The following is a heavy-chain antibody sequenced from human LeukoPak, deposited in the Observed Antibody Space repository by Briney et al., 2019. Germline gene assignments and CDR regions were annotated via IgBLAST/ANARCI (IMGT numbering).Heavy chain of an antibody. V-gene: IGHV3-23*01. CDR2: ISGSGGST. D-gene: IGHD2-2*01. J-gene: IGHJ5*02. CDR1: GFTFSTYA. Sequence: GGSLRLSCAVSGFTFSTYAMSWVRQAPGKGLEWVSAISGSGGSTYYTDSVKGRFTISRDNSKNTLYLQMNSLRAEDTAVYYCAKAGQLLSPVRNWFDPWGQGTLVTVSS. CDR3: AKAGQLLSPVRNWFDP.